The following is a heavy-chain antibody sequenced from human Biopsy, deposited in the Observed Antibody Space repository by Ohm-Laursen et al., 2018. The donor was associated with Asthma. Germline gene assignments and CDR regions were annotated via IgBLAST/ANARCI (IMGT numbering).Heavy chain of an antibody. CDR1: GDSFSNYA. Sequence: SSVKVSCKASGDSFSNYAISWVRRAPGQGLEWMGGPIPVLGTPDHAQMFEGRVTITADESTSTAYMELSSLSSEDTAVYYCARGYSGSDRIVYYYSGLEVWGQGTTVTVSS. D-gene: IGHD5-12*01. CDR3: ARGYSGSDRIVYYYSGLEV. CDR2: PIPVLGTP. V-gene: IGHV1-69*01. J-gene: IGHJ6*02.